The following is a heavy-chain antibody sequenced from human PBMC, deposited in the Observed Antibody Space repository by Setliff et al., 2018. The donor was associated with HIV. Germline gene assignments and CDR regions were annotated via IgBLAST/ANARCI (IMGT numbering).Heavy chain of an antibody. CDR2: INHSGST. Sequence: SETLSLTCGVYGGSLSDYYWSWIRQPPGKGLEWIGEINHSGSTWYTQSLKSRVTIWVDTSKNQFSLKVNSVTAADTAVYYCVRPSLGIGGGSIFHNWGQGTLVTVSS. CDR3: VRPSLGIGGGSIFHN. CDR1: GGSLSDYY. D-gene: IGHD3-3*01. J-gene: IGHJ4*02. V-gene: IGHV4-34*01.